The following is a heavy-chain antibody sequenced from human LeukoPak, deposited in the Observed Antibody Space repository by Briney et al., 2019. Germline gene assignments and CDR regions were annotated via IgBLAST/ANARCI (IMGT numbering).Heavy chain of an antibody. D-gene: IGHD1-7*01. CDR3: ALLTGATSWVDY. V-gene: IGHV1-2*02. Sequence: ASVKVSCKASGYTFTGSYTHWVRQAPGQGLEWMGWINPNSGGTNYAQKFQGRVTMTRDTSISTAYMELSRLRSDDTAVYYCALLTGATSWVDYWGQGTLVTVSS. J-gene: IGHJ4*02. CDR2: INPNSGGT. CDR1: GYTFTGSY.